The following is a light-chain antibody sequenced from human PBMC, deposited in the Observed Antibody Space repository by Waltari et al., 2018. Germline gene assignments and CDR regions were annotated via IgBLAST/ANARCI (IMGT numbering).Light chain of an antibody. Sequence: QSVLTQPPSVSGAPGQRVTISCTWSSSNIGAGSDVHWYQQLPGTAPNLLIYCTSNRPSGVPHRFSGSKSGTSASLAITGLQAEDAADYYCQSYDSSHWVFGGGTKLTVL. CDR1: SSNIGAGSD. J-gene: IGLJ3*02. CDR2: CTS. V-gene: IGLV1-40*01. CDR3: QSYDSSHWV.